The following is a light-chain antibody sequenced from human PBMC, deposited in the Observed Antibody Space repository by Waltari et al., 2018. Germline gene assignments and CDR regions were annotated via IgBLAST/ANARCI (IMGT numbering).Light chain of an antibody. J-gene: IGKJ2*01. V-gene: IGKV2-28*01. CDR3: MQSLQTPYT. CDR2: LRS. Sequence: DIAMTQSPLSLSVTPGESASISCRSSQSLLHSNGYTYLDWYMQKPGQSPQLLICLRSDQASGVPDRFSGSGSGTDFTLKISRVEAEDVGVYYCMQSLQTPYTFGQGTKLEI. CDR1: QSLLHSNGYTY.